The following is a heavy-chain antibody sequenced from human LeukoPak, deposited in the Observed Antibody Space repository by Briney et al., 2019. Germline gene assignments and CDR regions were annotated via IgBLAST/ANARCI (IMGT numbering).Heavy chain of an antibody. J-gene: IGHJ1*01. Sequence: PGGSLRLSCAASGVTVSNYYMSWVRQAPGKGLEWVSVIYSGGSTFYADSVKGRLIISRDNSKNTLYLQMNSLRAEDTAVYYCAGDSYCPEFFHHGGQGTLVTVSS. D-gene: IGHD1-26*01. CDR3: AGDSYCPEFFHH. CDR1: GVTVSNYY. CDR2: IYSGGST. V-gene: IGHV3-66*01.